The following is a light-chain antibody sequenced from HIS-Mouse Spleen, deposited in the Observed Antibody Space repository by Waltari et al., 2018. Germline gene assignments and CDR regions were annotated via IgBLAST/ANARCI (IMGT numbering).Light chain of an antibody. CDR3: CSYAGSSTYV. Sequence: QSALTQPRSVSGSPGQSVTIPCTGTSSDVGGYTYVPWYQQHPGKAPKLMIYDVSKRPSGVPDRFSGSKSGNTASLTISGLQAEDEADYYCCSYAGSSTYVFGTGTKVTVL. J-gene: IGLJ1*01. CDR1: SSDVGGYTY. CDR2: DVS. V-gene: IGLV2-11*01.